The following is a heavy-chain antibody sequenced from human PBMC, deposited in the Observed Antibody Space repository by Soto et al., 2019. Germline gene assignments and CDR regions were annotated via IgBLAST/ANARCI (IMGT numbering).Heavy chain of an antibody. CDR3: ASDSGGYSYGSEAWYNWFDP. D-gene: IGHD5-18*01. Sequence: QVQLQESGPGLVKPSETLSLTCTVSGGSVSSGSYYWSWIRQPPGKGLEWIGYIYYSGSTNYNPSLKSRVTISVDTSNNQFSLKRSSVTAADTAVYYCASDSGGYSYGSEAWYNWFDPCGQGTLVTVSS. J-gene: IGHJ5*02. V-gene: IGHV4-61*01. CDR2: IYYSGST. CDR1: GGSVSSGSYY.